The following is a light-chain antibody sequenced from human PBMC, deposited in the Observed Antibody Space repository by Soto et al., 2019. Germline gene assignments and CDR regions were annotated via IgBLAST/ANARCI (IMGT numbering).Light chain of an antibody. V-gene: IGLV1-40*01. CDR2: TNS. J-gene: IGLJ3*02. Sequence: QSELTQPPSVSGAPRQGVTISCAGTSSNIGAGYDVHWYQQVPGTAPKLLIYTNSNRPSGVTDRFSGSKSGTSASLAITGLQAADEADYYCQSYDSSLSALVFGGGTKLTVL. CDR1: SSNIGAGYD. CDR3: QSYDSSLSALV.